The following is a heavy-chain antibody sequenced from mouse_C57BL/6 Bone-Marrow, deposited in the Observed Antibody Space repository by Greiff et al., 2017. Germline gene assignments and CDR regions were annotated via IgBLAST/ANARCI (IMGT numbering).Heavy chain of an antibody. D-gene: IGHD2-14*01. CDR2: IRNKANGYTT. CDR1: GFTFTDYY. Sequence: EVQVVESGGGLVQPGGSLSLSCAASGFTFTDYYMSWVRQPPGKALEWLGFIRNKANGYTTEYSASVKGRFTISRDNSQSILYLQMNALRAEDSATYYYARYKGDRGYAMDYWGQGASVTVSS. CDR3: ARYKGDRGYAMDY. J-gene: IGHJ4*01. V-gene: IGHV7-3*01.